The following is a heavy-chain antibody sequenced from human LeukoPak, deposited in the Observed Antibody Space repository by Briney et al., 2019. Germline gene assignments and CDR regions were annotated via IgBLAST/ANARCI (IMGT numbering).Heavy chain of an antibody. CDR2: ISSSSSYI. J-gene: IGHJ5*02. Sequence: GGSLRLSCAASGFTFSSYSMNWVRQAPGKGLEWVSSISSSSSYIYYADSVKGRFTISRDNAKNSLYLQMNSLRAEDTAVYYCARNYYDSSGYANWFDPWGQGTLVTVSP. V-gene: IGHV3-21*01. CDR1: GFTFSSYS. D-gene: IGHD3-22*01. CDR3: ARNYYDSSGYANWFDP.